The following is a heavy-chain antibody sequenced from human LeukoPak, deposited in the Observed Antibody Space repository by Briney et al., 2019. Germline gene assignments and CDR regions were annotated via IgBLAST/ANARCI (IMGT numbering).Heavy chain of an antibody. CDR2: IWYDGSNK. V-gene: IGHV3-33*01. CDR1: GFTFSSYG. D-gene: IGHD6-19*01. Sequence: GRSLRLSCAASGFTFSSYGMHWVRQAPGEGLEWVAVIWYDGSNKYYADSVKGRFTISRDNSKNTLYLQMNSLRTEDTAVYYCARDVQWRFDYWGQGTLVTVSS. J-gene: IGHJ4*02. CDR3: ARDVQWRFDY.